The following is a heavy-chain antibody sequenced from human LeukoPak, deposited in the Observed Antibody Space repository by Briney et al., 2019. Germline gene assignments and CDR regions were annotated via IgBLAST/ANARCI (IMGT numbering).Heavy chain of an antibody. CDR2: INHSGST. CDR3: ARVGMSITGTTNFDY. V-gene: IGHV4-34*01. D-gene: IGHD1-20*01. J-gene: IGHJ4*02. CDR1: GGSFSGYY. Sequence: PSETLSLTCAVYGGSFSGYYWSWLRQPPGKGLGWLGEINHSGSTNYNPSLKSRVTISVDTSKNQFSLKLSSVTAADTAVYYCARVGMSITGTTNFDYWGQGTLVTVSS.